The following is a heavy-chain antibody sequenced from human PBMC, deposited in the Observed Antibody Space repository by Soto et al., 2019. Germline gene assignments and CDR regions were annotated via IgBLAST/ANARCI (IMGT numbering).Heavy chain of an antibody. CDR2: IYPGDSDT. D-gene: IGHD3-22*01. CDR1: GYSFTSYW. CDR3: AIPQTDNSSVYYDPFFDS. J-gene: IGHJ4*02. Sequence: GESLKISCKGSGYSFTSYWIGWVRQMPGKGLEWMGIIYPGDSDTRYSPSFQGQVTISADKSISTAYLQWSSLKASDTAMYYCAIPQTDNSSVYYDPFFDSWGRETLVTFSS. V-gene: IGHV5-51*01.